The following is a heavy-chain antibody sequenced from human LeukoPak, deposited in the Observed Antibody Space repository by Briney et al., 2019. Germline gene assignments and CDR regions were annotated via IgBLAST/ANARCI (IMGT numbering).Heavy chain of an antibody. V-gene: IGHV4-59*01. Sequence: SETLSLTCTVSGGSISTYYWSWIRQPPGQGLEWIGFIHYSGSTKYNPSLNSRVTISVDTSKNQFYLTLSSVTAADTAVYYCAREYSYGYSYYFDYWGQGTLVTVSS. CDR1: GGSISTYY. J-gene: IGHJ4*02. CDR2: IHYSGST. CDR3: AREYSYGYSYYFDY. D-gene: IGHD5-18*01.